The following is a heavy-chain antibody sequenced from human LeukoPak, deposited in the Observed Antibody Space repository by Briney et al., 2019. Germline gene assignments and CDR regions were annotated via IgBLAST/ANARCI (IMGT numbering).Heavy chain of an antibody. CDR3: AKFDSSGPFDY. CDR2: IYSGGST. D-gene: IGHD3-22*01. J-gene: IGHJ4*02. V-gene: IGHV3-53*01. Sequence: WVSVIYSGGSTYYADSVKGRFTISRDNSKNTLYLQMNSLRAEDTAVYYCAKFDSSGPFDYWGQGTLVTVSS.